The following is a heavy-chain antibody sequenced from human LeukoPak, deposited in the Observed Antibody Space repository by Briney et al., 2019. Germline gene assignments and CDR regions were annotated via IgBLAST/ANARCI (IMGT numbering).Heavy chain of an antibody. J-gene: IGHJ4*02. CDR1: GYSFDTYG. CDR3: ARRQGGFDY. V-gene: IGHV5-51*01. CDR2: IYPADSDT. D-gene: IGHD1-26*01. Sequence: GESLKISCNGSGYSFDTYGIGWVRQVPGKGLEWMGIIYPADSDTRYSPSFQGQVTISADKSITTAYLQWSSLKASDTAMYYCARRQGGFDYWGQGTLVTVSS.